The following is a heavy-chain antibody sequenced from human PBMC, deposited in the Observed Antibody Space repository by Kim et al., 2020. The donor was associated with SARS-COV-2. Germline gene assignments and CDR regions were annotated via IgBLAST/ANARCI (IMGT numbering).Heavy chain of an antibody. CDR1: GDSVSNDRVG. D-gene: IGHD4-17*01. CDR2: TYFQSRWFF. CDR3: ASERLYTETSFDH. Sequence: SQTLSLTCGISGDSVSNDRVGWNWNRQSHLRGLEWLGRTYFQSRWFFKYADSVRSRITINPDTSQNRFSLQLQYVSHEDTAVYYCASERLYTETSFDHWGQRSLVTVSS. J-gene: IGHJ4*02. V-gene: IGHV6-1*01.